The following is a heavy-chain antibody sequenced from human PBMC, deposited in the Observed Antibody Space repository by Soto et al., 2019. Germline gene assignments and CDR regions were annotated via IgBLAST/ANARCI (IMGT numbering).Heavy chain of an antibody. D-gene: IGHD6-13*01. CDR2: IIPIFGTA. J-gene: IGHJ5*02. Sequence: SVKVSCKASGGTFSSYAISWVRQAPGQGLEWMGGIIPIFGTANYAQKFQGRVTITADESTSTAYMELSSLRSEDTAVYYCATSIATDNLFDPWGQATPGTVSS. CDR1: GGTFSSYA. V-gene: IGHV1-69*13. CDR3: ATSIATDNLFDP.